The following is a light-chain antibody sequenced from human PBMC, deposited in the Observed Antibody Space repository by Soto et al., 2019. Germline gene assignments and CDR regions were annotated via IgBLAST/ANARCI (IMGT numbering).Light chain of an antibody. CDR1: QSISSY. J-gene: IGKJ4*01. CDR2: AES. Sequence: DIQMTQSPSSLSASVGDRVTITCRASQSISSYLNWYQQKPGKAPKLLIYAESSLQSGVPSRFSGSGSGTDFTLTISSLQPEDFATYYCQHSYSTPPTFGGGTKVEIK. V-gene: IGKV1-39*01. CDR3: QHSYSTPPT.